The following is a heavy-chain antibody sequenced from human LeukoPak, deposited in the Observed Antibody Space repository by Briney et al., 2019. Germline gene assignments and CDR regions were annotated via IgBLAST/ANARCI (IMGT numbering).Heavy chain of an antibody. CDR1: GGSISSYY. J-gene: IGHJ5*02. D-gene: IGHD6-13*01. CDR2: IYYSGST. V-gene: IGHV4-59*01. Sequence: SETLSLTCTVSGGSISSYYWSWIRQPPGKGLEWSGYIYYSGSTNYNPSLKSRVTISVDTSKNQFSLKLSSVTAADTAVYYCARAGHSSSWYWGWREVRFDPWGQGTLVTVSS. CDR3: ARAGHSSSWYWGWREVRFDP.